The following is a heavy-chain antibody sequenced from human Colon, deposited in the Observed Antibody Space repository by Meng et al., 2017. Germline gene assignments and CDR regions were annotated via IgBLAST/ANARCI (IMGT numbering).Heavy chain of an antibody. V-gene: IGHV3-30-3*01. Sequence: VQLVGSGGGLVQPGGPLRLSCATSGFTFRSYAMHWVRQSPGTGLEWVAVMSQDGIITNYRDSVKGRFTISRDNSKDTLYLQMNSLRTEDTAVYRCARARVTSWHNFDDWGQGTVVTVSS. CDR2: MSQDGIIT. CDR1: GFTFRSYA. J-gene: IGHJ4*02. D-gene: IGHD2-2*01. CDR3: ARARVTSWHNFDD.